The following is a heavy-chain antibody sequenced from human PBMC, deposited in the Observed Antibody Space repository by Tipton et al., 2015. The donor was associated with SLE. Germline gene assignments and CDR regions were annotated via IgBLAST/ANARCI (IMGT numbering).Heavy chain of an antibody. V-gene: IGHV4-38-2*02. CDR3: ARGLLAGDLGGYYYYMDV. CDR2: INHSGST. CDR1: GYSISSGYY. J-gene: IGHJ6*03. Sequence: GLVKPSETLSLTCSVSGYSISSGYYWGWIRQPPGKGLEWIGEINHSGSTNYNPSLKSRVTISVDTSKNQFSLKLSSVTAADTTVYYCARGLLAGDLGGYYYYMDVWGKGTTVTVSS. D-gene: IGHD6-19*01.